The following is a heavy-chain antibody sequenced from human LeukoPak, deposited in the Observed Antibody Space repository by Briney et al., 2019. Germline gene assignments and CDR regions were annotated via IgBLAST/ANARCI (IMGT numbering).Heavy chain of an antibody. D-gene: IGHD3-16*01. CDR3: ARERDDPIMAFDY. CDR2: IYHSGST. CDR1: GGSISSYY. V-gene: IGHV4-39*07. Sequence: PSETLSLTCTVSGGSISSYYWGWIRQPPGKGLEWIGSIYHSGSTYYNPSLKSRVTISVDTSKNQFSLKLSSVTAADTAVYYCARERDDPIMAFDYWGQGTLVTVSS. J-gene: IGHJ4*02.